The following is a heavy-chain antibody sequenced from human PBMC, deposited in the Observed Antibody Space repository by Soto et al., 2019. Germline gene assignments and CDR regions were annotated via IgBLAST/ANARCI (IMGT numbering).Heavy chain of an antibody. CDR1: GGTFSTYA. V-gene: IGHV1-69*01. D-gene: IGHD2-2*01. CDR3: ARTQGAEFQLLYAFDI. Sequence: QVQLVQSGAEVRKPGSSVKVSCKASGGTFSTYAISRVRQAPGQGLEWMGGIIPMFGTAKYAQRFQGRFTITADGSTSTASMELTSLRSEDTALYFCARTQGAEFQLLYAFDIWGQGTMVTVSS. J-gene: IGHJ3*02. CDR2: IIPMFGTA.